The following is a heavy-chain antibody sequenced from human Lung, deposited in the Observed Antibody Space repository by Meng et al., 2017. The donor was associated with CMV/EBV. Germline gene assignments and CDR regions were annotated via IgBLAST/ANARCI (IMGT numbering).Heavy chain of an antibody. Sequence: GESLKISCAASGFTFSSYAMSWVRQAPGKGLEWVSVIYSGGSSTYYADSVKGRFTISRDNSKNTLYLQMNSLRAEDTAVYYCAKEYDFWSGSDHYYYYYGMDVWGQGTXVPXSS. CDR3: AKEYDFWSGSDHYYYYYGMDV. CDR1: GFTFSSYA. V-gene: IGHV3-23*03. J-gene: IGHJ6*02. D-gene: IGHD3-3*01. CDR2: IYSGGSST.